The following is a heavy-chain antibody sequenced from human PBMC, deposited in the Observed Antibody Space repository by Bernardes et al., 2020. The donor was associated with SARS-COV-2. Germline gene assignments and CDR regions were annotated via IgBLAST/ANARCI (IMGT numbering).Heavy chain of an antibody. Sequence: ASVKVSCKASGYTLTSYGISWVRQDPGQGLEWMGWISAYNGNTNYAQKLQGRVTMTTDTSTSTAYMELRSLRSDDTAVYYCASDMAPSYYYYYGMDVWGQGTTVTVSS. CDR2: ISAYNGNT. CDR1: GYTLTSYG. J-gene: IGHJ6*02. V-gene: IGHV1-18*01. CDR3: ASDMAPSYYYYYGMDV. D-gene: IGHD3-10*01.